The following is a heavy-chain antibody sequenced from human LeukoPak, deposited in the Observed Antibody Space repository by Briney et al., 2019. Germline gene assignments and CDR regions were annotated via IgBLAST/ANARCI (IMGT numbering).Heavy chain of an antibody. D-gene: IGHD1-26*01. CDR3: AKDLSGNYRAYFDY. CDR1: GFTFSTYD. Sequence: GGSLRLSCAASGFTFSTYDMLWVRQTPGKGLEWVAVISSDGSTKYYADSVKGRFTISRDNSKNTLYLQMNSLRAEDTAVYYCAKDLSGNYRAYFDYWGQGTLVTVSS. V-gene: IGHV3-30*18. J-gene: IGHJ4*02. CDR2: ISSDGSTK.